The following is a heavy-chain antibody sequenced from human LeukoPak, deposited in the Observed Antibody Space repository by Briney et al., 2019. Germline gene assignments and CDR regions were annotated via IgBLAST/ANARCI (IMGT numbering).Heavy chain of an antibody. D-gene: IGHD5-18*01. J-gene: IGHJ4*02. CDR1: GFTFSSYS. V-gene: IGHV3-21*01. CDR2: ISSSSSYI. Sequence: GGSLRLSCAASGFTFSSYSMNWVRQAPGKGLEWVSSISSSSSYIYYADSVKGRFTISRDNAKNSLYLQMNSLRAEDTAVYYCAREGGTAMGWADWGQGTLVTVSS. CDR3: AREGGTAMGWAD.